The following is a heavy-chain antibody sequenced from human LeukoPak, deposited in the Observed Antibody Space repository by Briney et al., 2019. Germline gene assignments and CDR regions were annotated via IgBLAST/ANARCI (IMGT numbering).Heavy chain of an antibody. V-gene: IGHV4-61*02. J-gene: IGHJ3*02. CDR1: GGSISSGSYY. CDR3: AREYSSLGLDAFDI. Sequence: PSQTLSLTCTVSGGSISSGSYYWGWIRQPAGKGLEWIGRIYTSGSTNYNPSLKSRVTISVDTSKNQFSLKLSSVTAADTAVYYCAREYSSLGLDAFDIWGQGTMATVSS. CDR2: IYTSGST. D-gene: IGHD6-19*01.